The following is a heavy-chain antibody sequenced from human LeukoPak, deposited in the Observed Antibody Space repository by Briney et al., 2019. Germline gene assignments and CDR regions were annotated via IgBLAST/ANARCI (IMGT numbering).Heavy chain of an antibody. V-gene: IGHV3-7*01. J-gene: IGHJ4*02. CDR1: GFTFSSYW. CDR3: ARDYPSRSYYGSGSYYW. Sequence: GGSLRLSCAASGFTFSSYWMSWVRQAPGKGLEWVANIKQDGSEKYYVDSVKGRFTISRDNAKNSLYLQMNSLRAEDTAVYYCARDYPSRSYYGSGSYYWWGQGTLVTVSP. CDR2: IKQDGSEK. D-gene: IGHD3-10*01.